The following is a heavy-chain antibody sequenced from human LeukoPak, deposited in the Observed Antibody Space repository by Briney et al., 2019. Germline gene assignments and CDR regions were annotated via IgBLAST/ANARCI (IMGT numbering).Heavy chain of an antibody. CDR3: ARRFAPSRNETFDI. J-gene: IGHJ3*02. D-gene: IGHD3-10*01. V-gene: IGHV4-39*01. CDR1: GGSINSSSYY. Sequence: PLGTLSLTCTVSGGSINSSSYYWGWIRQPPGKGLEWIGSIYDSSSTYYNPSLRSRVTISVDTSKNQFYLKLSSVTASDTAVYYCARRFAPSRNETFDIWGQGTMVSVSS. CDR2: IYDSSST.